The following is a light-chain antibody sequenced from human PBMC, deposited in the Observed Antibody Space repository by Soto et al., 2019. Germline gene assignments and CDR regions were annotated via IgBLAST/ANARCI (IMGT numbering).Light chain of an antibody. Sequence: EVVLTQSPGTLSLSPGERVTLSCRASQSVASSYLAWYQQKPGRARRLLFYSASSRATGIPDRFSGSGSGTDFTLTISRLEPEDFAVYYCHHFGSLPETFGQGTNVE. CDR3: HHFGSLPET. V-gene: IGKV3-20*01. CDR2: SAS. CDR1: QSVASSY. J-gene: IGKJ1*01.